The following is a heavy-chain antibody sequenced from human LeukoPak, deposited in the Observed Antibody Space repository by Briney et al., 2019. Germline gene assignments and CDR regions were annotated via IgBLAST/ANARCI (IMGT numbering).Heavy chain of an antibody. V-gene: IGHV1-2*02. CDR1: GYTFTGYY. CDR2: INPNSGGT. CDR3: AREPNNYYDSSGYFG. J-gene: IGHJ4*02. Sequence: ASVKVSCKASGYTFTGYYMHWVRQAPGQGLEWMGWINPNSGGTNYAQKFQGRVTMTRDTSISTAYMELSRLRSDDTAVYYCAREPNNYYDSSGYFGWGQGTLVTVSS. D-gene: IGHD3-22*01.